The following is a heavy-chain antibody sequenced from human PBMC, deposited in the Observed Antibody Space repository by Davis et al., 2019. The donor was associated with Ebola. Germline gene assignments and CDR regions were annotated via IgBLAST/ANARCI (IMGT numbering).Heavy chain of an antibody. CDR3: ATDPEGWLDFDY. V-gene: IGHV3-48*02. D-gene: IGHD6-19*01. CDR2: INSGGSYI. CDR1: GFTFSSFA. J-gene: IGHJ4*02. Sequence: PGGSLRLSCAASGFTFSSFAMSWVRQAPGKGLEWVSHINSGGSYISYTDSVKGRFIISRDDAKSTVYLQMNSLRDEDTAIYYCATDPEGWLDFDYWGQGTLVTVSS.